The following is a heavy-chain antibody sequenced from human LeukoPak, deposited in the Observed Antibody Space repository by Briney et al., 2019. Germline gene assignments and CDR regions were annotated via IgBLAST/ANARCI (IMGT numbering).Heavy chain of an antibody. J-gene: IGHJ4*02. CDR3: ARQYHPLCCSGGSCYARPNFDY. CDR1: GYSFASYW. V-gene: IGHV5-51*01. CDR2: IYPGDSDT. Sequence: GESLQIFCKGSGYSFASYWIAWVRQMPGKGLEYMGIIYPGDSDTKYSPSFQGQVTISADKSISTAYLQWSSLKASDTAMYFCARQYHPLCCSGGSCYARPNFDYWGQGALVTVSS. D-gene: IGHD2-15*01.